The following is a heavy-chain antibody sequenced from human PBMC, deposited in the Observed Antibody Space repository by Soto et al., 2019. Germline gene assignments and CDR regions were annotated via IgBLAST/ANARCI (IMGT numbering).Heavy chain of an antibody. D-gene: IGHD2-21*02. CDR1: GFTFSAYY. CDR2: ISSSGTSA. Sequence: QVQLEESGGGLVKPGGSLRLSCAASGFTFSAYYMSWIRQAPGKGLEYISYISSSGTSANYADSVKGRFTISRDNAKNSPYLQMHSVRAGDSAVHYCAGSRGGVTGQCMDYWGQGAMVTVSS. J-gene: IGHJ4*02. CDR3: AGSRGGVTGQCMDY. V-gene: IGHV3-11*05.